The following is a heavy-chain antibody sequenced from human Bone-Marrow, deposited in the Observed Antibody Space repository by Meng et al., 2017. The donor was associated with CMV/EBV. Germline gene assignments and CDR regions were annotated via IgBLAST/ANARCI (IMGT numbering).Heavy chain of an antibody. J-gene: IGHJ4*02. CDR3: AKGLRGRINWSYYFDY. CDR2: IRFDGSDN. D-gene: IGHD1-1*01. CDR1: GFTFSVYA. V-gene: IGHV3-30*02. Sequence: GESLKISCAASGFTFSVYAMHWVRQAPGKGLEWVAFIRFDGSDNYYADSVQGRFTISRDNSNNTLYLQMSSLRAEDTDVYYCAKGLRGRINWSYYFDYWGQGTLVTVSS.